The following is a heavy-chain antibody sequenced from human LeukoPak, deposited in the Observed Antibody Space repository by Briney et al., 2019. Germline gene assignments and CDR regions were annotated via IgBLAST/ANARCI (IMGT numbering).Heavy chain of an antibody. CDR1: GYSISTSYY. D-gene: IGHD4-17*01. CDR3: ARAGYGDSDFDY. Sequence: PSETLSLTCTVSGYSISTSYYWGWIRQPPGQGLEWIGSIYHSGNTYYNPSLKSRVTISVDTSKNQFSLKLNSVTAADTAVYYCARAGYGDSDFDYWGQGTLVTVSS. V-gene: IGHV4-38-2*02. CDR2: IYHSGNT. J-gene: IGHJ4*02.